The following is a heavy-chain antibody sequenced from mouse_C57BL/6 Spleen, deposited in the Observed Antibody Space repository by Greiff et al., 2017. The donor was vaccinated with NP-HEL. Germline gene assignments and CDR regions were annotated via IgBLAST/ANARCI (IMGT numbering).Heavy chain of an antibody. V-gene: IGHV5-4*01. CDR3: ARGYGSTYYAMDY. J-gene: IGHJ4*01. Sequence: EVQVVESGGGLVKPGGSLKLSCAASGFTFSSYAMSWVRQTPEKRLEWVATISDGGSYTYYPDNVKGRFTISRDNAKNNLYLQMSHLKSEDTAMYYCARGYGSTYYAMDYWRQGTSVTVSS. CDR2: ISDGGSYT. CDR1: GFTFSSYA. D-gene: IGHD1-1*01.